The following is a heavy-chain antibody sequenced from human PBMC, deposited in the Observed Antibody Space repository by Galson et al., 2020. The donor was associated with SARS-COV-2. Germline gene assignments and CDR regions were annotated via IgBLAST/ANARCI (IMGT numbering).Heavy chain of an antibody. CDR3: ARDLTLSGTPPTDYYYGMDV. V-gene: IGHV1-46*03. D-gene: IGHD1-26*01. J-gene: IGHJ6*02. Sequence: ASVKVSCKASGYTFTSYYMHWVRQAPGQGLEWMGIINPSGGSTSYAQKFQGRVTMTRDTSTSTVYMELSSLRSEDTAVYYCARDLTLSGTPPTDYYYGMDVWGQGTTVTVSS. CDR2: INPSGGST. CDR1: GYTFTSYY.